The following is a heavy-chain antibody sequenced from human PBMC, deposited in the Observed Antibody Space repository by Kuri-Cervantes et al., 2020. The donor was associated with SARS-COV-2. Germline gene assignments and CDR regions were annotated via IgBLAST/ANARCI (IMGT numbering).Heavy chain of an antibody. V-gene: IGHV4-61*01. CDR3: ARTLDYYGSGTYCFDY. Sequence: SETLSLTCIVSGGSVSSGSHHWSCIRQPPGKGLEWIGYIYYSGSTKYNPSLMSRVTMSVDTSKNQFSLKLNSVTPADTAVYYCARTLDYYGSGTYCFDYWGQGTLVTVSS. CDR1: GGSVSSGSHH. D-gene: IGHD3-10*01. J-gene: IGHJ4*02. CDR2: IYYSGST.